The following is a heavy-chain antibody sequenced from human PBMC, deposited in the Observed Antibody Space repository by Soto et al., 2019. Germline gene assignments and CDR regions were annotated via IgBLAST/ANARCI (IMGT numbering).Heavy chain of an antibody. J-gene: IGHJ5*02. CDR2: MNPNSGNT. D-gene: IGHD3-10*01. CDR3: ARVPRITRVRGDRDIEFDP. V-gene: IGHV1-8*01. Sequence: ASAELSCKASGYTSTSYDINWVRQATGQGLEWMGWMNPNSGNTGYAQKFQGRVTMTRNTSISTAYMELSSLRSEDTAVYYCARVPRITRVRGDRDIEFDPWGQGTLVTVSS. CDR1: GYTSTSYD.